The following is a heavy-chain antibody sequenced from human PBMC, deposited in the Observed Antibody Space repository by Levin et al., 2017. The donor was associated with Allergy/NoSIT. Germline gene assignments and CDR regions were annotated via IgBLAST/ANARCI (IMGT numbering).Heavy chain of an antibody. Sequence: GGSLRLSCAASGFTFSSSAMSWVRQAPGTGLEWVSGISYSGVSTWYADSVKGRFTISRDNSKNTLYLQMSSLRAEDTAVYYCAKDTPDLSPGPYFDRWGLGTLVTVSS. CDR3: AKDTPDLSPGPYFDR. J-gene: IGHJ4*02. CDR1: GFTFSSSA. V-gene: IGHV3-23*01. CDR2: ISYSGVST.